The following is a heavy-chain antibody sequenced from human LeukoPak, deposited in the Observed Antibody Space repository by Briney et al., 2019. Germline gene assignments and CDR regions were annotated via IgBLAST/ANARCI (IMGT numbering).Heavy chain of an antibody. CDR1: GFTFSNYW. Sequence: GGSLRLSCAASGFTFSNYWMSWVRQAPGKGLEWVANIKQDGSDKYYVDSVKGRFTISRDNARNSLYLQMNSLRVDDTAVYYCARAPRDFGDPRWYFDYWGQGTLVTVSS. V-gene: IGHV3-7*01. CDR2: IKQDGSDK. CDR3: ARAPRDFGDPRWYFDY. D-gene: IGHD4-17*01. J-gene: IGHJ4*02.